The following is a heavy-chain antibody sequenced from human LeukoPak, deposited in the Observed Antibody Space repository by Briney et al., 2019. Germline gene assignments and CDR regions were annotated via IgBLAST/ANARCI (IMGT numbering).Heavy chain of an antibody. V-gene: IGHV1-2*02. CDR1: GYTFTGYY. Sequence: ASVEVSCKASGYTFTGYYMRWVRQAPGRGLEWMGWINPNSGGTNYAQKFQGRVTMTRDTSISTAYMELSRLRSDDTAVYYCARSYDFWSGPYYMDVWGKGTTVTVSS. CDR3: ARSYDFWSGPYYMDV. D-gene: IGHD3-3*01. CDR2: INPNSGGT. J-gene: IGHJ6*03.